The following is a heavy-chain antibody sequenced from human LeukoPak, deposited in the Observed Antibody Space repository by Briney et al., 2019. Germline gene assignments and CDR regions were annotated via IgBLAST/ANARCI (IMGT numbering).Heavy chain of an antibody. V-gene: IGHV1-69*05. J-gene: IGHJ3*02. Sequence: SVKVSCKASGGTFSSYAISWVRQAPGQGLEWMGGIIPIFGTANYAQKFQGRVTITTDESTSTAYMELSSLRSEDTAVYYCARARGITGTTGAFDIWGQGTMVTVSS. CDR2: IIPIFGTA. CDR3: ARARGITGTTGAFDI. CDR1: GGTFSSYA. D-gene: IGHD1-7*01.